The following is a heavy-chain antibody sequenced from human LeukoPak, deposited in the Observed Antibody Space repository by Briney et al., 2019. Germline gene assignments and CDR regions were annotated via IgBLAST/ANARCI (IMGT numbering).Heavy chain of an antibody. CDR1: GGSISSGDYY. V-gene: IGHV4-30-4*08. CDR2: IYYSGST. D-gene: IGHD2-2*01. CDR3: ASSIVVVPAAMDYYYMDV. J-gene: IGHJ6*03. Sequence: SETLSLTCTVSGGSISSGDYYWGGIRQPRGKGLEWIGYIYYSGSTYYNPSLKSRVTISVDTSENQFSLKLSSVTAADTAVYYCASSIVVVPAAMDYYYMDVWGKGTTVTVSS.